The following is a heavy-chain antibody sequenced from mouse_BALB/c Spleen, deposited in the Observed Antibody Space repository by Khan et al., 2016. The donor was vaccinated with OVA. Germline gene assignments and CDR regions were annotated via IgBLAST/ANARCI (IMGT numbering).Heavy chain of an antibody. Sequence: QVRLQQSGAELARPGASVKLSCKASGYTFTDYYIDWVKQRTGQGLEWIGEINPGSGNSYYNEKFKGKATLTADKSSNTAFVQLSSLTSDDSAVYFCAREWGAWFAYGGQGTLVTVAA. J-gene: IGHJ3*01. V-gene: IGHV1-77*01. CDR1: GYTFTDYY. CDR2: INPGSGNS. CDR3: AREWGAWFAY.